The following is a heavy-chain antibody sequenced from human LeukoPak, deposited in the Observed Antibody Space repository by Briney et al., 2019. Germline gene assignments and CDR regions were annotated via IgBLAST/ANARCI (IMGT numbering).Heavy chain of an antibody. J-gene: IGHJ4*02. Sequence: GGSLRLSCAASGFTFSSYSMNWVRQAPGKGLEWVSSISSSGSYIYYADSVKGRFTISRDNAKNSLYLQMNSLRAEDTAVYYCARVRSHYYDSSGYLDYWGQGPWSPSPQ. CDR3: ARVRSHYYDSSGYLDY. CDR2: ISSSGSYI. V-gene: IGHV3-21*01. CDR1: GFTFSSYS. D-gene: IGHD3-22*01.